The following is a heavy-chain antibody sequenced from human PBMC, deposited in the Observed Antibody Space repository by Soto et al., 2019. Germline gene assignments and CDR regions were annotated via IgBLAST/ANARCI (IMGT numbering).Heavy chain of an antibody. CDR1: GFTFNISG. D-gene: IGHD5-12*01. CDR3: VKDRVPGAYGNYYGMDV. Sequence: QVQLVESGGGVVQPGRSLRLSCRVSGFTFNISGMHWVRQAPGKGLEWMAVISYDGSDKYYADSVKGRVIISRDNSKNTLNLEMNSLRAEDTAIYYCVKDRVPGAYGNYYGMDVWGQGTTVTVSS. J-gene: IGHJ6*02. V-gene: IGHV3-30*18. CDR2: ISYDGSDK.